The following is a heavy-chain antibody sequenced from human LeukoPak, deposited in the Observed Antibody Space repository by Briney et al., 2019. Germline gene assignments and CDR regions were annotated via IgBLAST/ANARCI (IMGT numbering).Heavy chain of an antibody. J-gene: IGHJ6*02. D-gene: IGHD3-10*01. V-gene: IGHV3-74*01. CDR2: INADGSSA. CDR3: ARDYGRSRDYGMDV. CDR1: GFTLSNYW. Sequence: PGGSLRLSCAASGFTLSNYWMHWVRQAPGKGLVWVSRINADGSSASYADSVKSRFTISRDNAKNTLYLQMNSLRAEDTAMYYCARDYGRSRDYGMDVWGQGTTVTVSS.